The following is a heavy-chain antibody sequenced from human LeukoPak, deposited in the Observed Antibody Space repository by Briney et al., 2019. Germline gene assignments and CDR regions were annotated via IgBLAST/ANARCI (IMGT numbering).Heavy chain of an antibody. V-gene: IGHV4-39*01. CDR2: IYYSGST. D-gene: IGHD1-26*01. J-gene: IGHJ5*02. Sequence: ASETLSLTCTVSGGSISSSSYSWGWIRQPPGKGLEWIGSIYYSGSTYYNPSLKSRVTISVDTSKNQFSLKLSSVTAADTAVYYCARQLGATTRWFDPWGQGTLVTVSS. CDR1: GGSISSSSYS. CDR3: ARQLGATTRWFDP.